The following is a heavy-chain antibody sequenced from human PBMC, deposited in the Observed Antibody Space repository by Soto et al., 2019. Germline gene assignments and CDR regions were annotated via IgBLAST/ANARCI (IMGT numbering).Heavy chain of an antibody. CDR2: ISGSGGST. J-gene: IGHJ6*02. V-gene: IGHV3-23*01. D-gene: IGHD4-4*01. Sequence: LRLSCAASGFTFSSYAMSWVRQAPGKGLEWVSAISGSGGSTYYADSVKGRFTISRDNSKNTLYLQMNSLRAEDTAVYYCAKGKAALMTTPYYYYYGMDVWGQGTTVTSP. CDR1: GFTFSSYA. CDR3: AKGKAALMTTPYYYYYGMDV.